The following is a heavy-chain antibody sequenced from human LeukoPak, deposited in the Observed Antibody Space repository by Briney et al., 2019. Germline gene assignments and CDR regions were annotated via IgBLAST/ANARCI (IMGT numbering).Heavy chain of an antibody. V-gene: IGHV4-61*01. CDR2: MYYSGST. Sequence: PSETLSLTCTVSGGSVSSASNYWSWVRQPPGKGLEWIGYMYYSGSTSYNPSLKSRVTISADTSKNQFSLKLSSVTAADTAVYYCARDPGYCSGGSCGNFDYWAREPWSPSPQ. J-gene: IGHJ4*02. CDR1: GGSVSSASNY. D-gene: IGHD2-15*01. CDR3: ARDPGYCSGGSCGNFDY.